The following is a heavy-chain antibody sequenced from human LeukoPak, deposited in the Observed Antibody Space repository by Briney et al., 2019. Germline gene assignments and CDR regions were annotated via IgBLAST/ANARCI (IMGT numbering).Heavy chain of an antibody. J-gene: IGHJ4*02. D-gene: IGHD1-26*01. V-gene: IGHV5-51*01. CDR2: IHPGNSET. Sequence: GESLKISCQGSGYSFTNYWIGWVRQMPGKGLEGMGIIHPGNSETRYSPSFQGQVTISVDRSISTAYLQWSSLRASDTAMYYCASQVGATGGKGFDCWGQGTPVTVSS. CDR1: GYSFTNYW. CDR3: ASQVGATGGKGFDC.